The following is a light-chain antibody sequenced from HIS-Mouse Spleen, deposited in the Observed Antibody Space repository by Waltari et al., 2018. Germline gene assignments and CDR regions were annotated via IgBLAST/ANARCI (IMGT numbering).Light chain of an antibody. CDR3: CSYAGSSTWV. V-gene: IGLV2-23*01. CDR2: EGS. Sequence: QSALTPPASVSGSPGQSITISCPGTSSDGGRYNLVSWYQQHPGKAPKLMIYEGSKRPSGVSNRFSGSKSGNTASLTISGLQAEDEADYYCCSYAGSSTWVFGGGTKLTVL. J-gene: IGLJ3*02. CDR1: SSDGGRYNL.